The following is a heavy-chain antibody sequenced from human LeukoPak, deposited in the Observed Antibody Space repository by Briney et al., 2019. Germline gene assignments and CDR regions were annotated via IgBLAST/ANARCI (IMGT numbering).Heavy chain of an antibody. D-gene: IGHD6-19*01. J-gene: IGHJ4*02. V-gene: IGHV3-9*03. Sequence: GRSLRLSCAASGFTFDDYAMHWVRQAPGEGLEWVSGISWNSGSIGYADSVKGRFTISRDNAKNSLYLQMNSLRAEDMALYYCAKAHLSSGWYGYFDYWGQGTLVTVSS. CDR1: GFTFDDYA. CDR2: ISWNSGSI. CDR3: AKAHLSSGWYGYFDY.